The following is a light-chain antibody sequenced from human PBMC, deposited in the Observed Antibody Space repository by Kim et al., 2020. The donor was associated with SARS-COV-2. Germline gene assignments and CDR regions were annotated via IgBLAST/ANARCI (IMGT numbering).Light chain of an antibody. Sequence: LSQPASVSGSPGQSITISCTGTSSDVGGYNYVSWYQQHPGKAPKLMIYDVSNRPSGVSIRFSGSKSGNTASLTISGLQAEDEADYYCSSYIRGSTNYV. J-gene: IGLJ1*01. V-gene: IGLV2-14*03. CDR3: SSYIRGSTNYV. CDR1: SSDVGGYNY. CDR2: DVS.